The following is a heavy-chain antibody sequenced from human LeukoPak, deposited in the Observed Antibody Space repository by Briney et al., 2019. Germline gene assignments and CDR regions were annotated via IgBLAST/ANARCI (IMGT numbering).Heavy chain of an antibody. CDR1: GYTLTELS. CDR3: ATGLLLWFGELSPFDY. V-gene: IGHV1-24*01. D-gene: IGHD3-10*01. J-gene: IGHJ4*02. Sequence: VASVKVSCKVSGYTLTELSMHWVRQAPGKGLEWMGGFDPEDGETIYAQKFQGRVTMTEDTSTDTAYMELSSLRSEDTAVYYCATGLLLWFGELSPFDYWGQGTLVTASS. CDR2: FDPEDGET.